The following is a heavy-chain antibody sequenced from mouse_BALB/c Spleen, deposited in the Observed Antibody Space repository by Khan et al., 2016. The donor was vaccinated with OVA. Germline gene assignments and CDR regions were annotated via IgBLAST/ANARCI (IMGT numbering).Heavy chain of an antibody. V-gene: IGHV1-7*01. CDR2: INPSTGYS. D-gene: IGHD1-1*01. CDR3: ANHGINSAWFAY. J-gene: IGHJ3*01. CDR1: GYTFTSYW. Sequence: QVQLQQPGAELAKPGASVKMSCKASGYTFTSYWMHWVKQRPGQGLEWIGYINPSTGYSEYNQKFKDKATLTADKSSSTAYMQLSSLTSDDSAFYYCANHGINSAWFAYWGQGTLVTVSA.